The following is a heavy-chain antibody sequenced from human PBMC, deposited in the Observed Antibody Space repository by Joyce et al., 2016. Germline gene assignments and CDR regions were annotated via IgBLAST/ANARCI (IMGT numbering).Heavy chain of an antibody. CDR1: GYTFTGYY. D-gene: IGHD3-3*01. CDR2: INPNSCAT. V-gene: IGHV1-2*06. Sequence: QVQLVQSGAEVKKPGASVKVSCKASGYTFTGYYLHWVRQAPGKGLDGMGRINPNSCATIYAQKFQGRVSMTRDTSFSTAYMELSGLRFDDTAIYYCARGDYDFWSGTKRDNWFDPWGQGTLVTVSS. J-gene: IGHJ5*02. CDR3: ARGDYDFWSGTKRDNWFDP.